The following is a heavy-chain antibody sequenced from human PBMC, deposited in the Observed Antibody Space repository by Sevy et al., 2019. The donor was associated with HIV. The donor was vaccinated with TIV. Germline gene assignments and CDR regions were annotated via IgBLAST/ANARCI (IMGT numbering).Heavy chain of an antibody. D-gene: IGHD3-10*01. V-gene: IGHV3-7*01. J-gene: IGHJ4*02. CDR1: GFNFRNYW. CDR3: AREREEEDKSGAKFDY. Sequence: GGSLRLSCEVFGFNFRNYWMSWVRQAPGKGLEWVANIKQDGSKQYYLDSVKGRFTVSRDNGKKSLYLQMTGLRGDDAALYYCAREREEEDKSGAKFDYWGRGTLVTVSS. CDR2: IKQDGSKQ.